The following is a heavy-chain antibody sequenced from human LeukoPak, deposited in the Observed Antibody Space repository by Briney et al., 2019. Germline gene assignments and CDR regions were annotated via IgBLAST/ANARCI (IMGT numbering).Heavy chain of an antibody. D-gene: IGHD1-1*01. V-gene: IGHV4-34*01. Sequence: SETLSLTCAVYGGSFSGYYWSWIRQPPGKGLEWIGEIDHSGSTNYNPSLKSRVTISVDTSKNQFSLKLSSVTAADTAVYYCARQNGGTWNYYYYMDVWGKGTTVTVSS. CDR1: GGSFSGYY. CDR3: ARQNGGTWNYYYYMDV. J-gene: IGHJ6*03. CDR2: IDHSGST.